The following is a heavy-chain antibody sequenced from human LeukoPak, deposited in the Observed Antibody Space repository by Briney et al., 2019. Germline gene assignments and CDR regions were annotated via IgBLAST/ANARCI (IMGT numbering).Heavy chain of an antibody. D-gene: IGHD5-24*01. CDR1: GFNFIHYS. V-gene: IGHV3-48*04. Sequence: GGSLRLSCTASGFNFIHYSMNWVRQAPGKGLEWISYIDGSSATIYYADSVKGRFTTSRDNNKNSVYLHMNSLRAEDTAMYYCATYGRDVYKGFYWGQGTLVTVSS. J-gene: IGHJ4*02. CDR2: IDGSSATI. CDR3: ATYGRDVYKGFY.